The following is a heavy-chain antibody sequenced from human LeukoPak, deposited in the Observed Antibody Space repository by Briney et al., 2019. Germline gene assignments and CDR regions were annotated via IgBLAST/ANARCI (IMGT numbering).Heavy chain of an antibody. Sequence: SETLSLTCAVYDGSFSGYHWTWIRQSPGKGLEWIGDINPSGSTYYNPSLKSRLTISVDTSKNQFSLKLRSVTAADTAVYYCARGRRDITMIVVVMTSVSYYLDVWGKGTTVTVS. D-gene: IGHD3-22*01. V-gene: IGHV4-34*01. CDR1: DGSFSGYH. CDR2: INPSGST. J-gene: IGHJ6*03. CDR3: ARGRRDITMIVVVMTSVSYYLDV.